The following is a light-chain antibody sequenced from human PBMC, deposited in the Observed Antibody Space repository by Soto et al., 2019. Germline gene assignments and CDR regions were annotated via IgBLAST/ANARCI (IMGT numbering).Light chain of an antibody. CDR3: QQYGGSSQAT. V-gene: IGKV3-20*01. CDR2: GAS. J-gene: IGKJ4*01. Sequence: EIVLTQSPGTLSLSPGDSATLSCRTSQSIRSTFVAWYQVKPDQALRLLIYGASARATGSPDRFSCGGSGTDFTLTIGTAEPEDFAVYYCQQYGGSSQATFGGGSKVEIK. CDR1: QSIRSTF.